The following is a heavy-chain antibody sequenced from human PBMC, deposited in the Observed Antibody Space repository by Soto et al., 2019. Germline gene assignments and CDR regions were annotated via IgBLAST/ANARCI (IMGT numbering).Heavy chain of an antibody. Sequence: PGGSLRLSCAASGFTFSSYSMSWVRQATGKGLEWVSAIGTAGDTYYPGSVKGRFTISRENAKNSLYLQMNSLRAEDTAVYYCARGNSGYDIIGFDYWGQGTLVTVSS. V-gene: IGHV3-13*01. J-gene: IGHJ4*02. CDR2: IGTAGDT. CDR3: ARGNSGYDIIGFDY. CDR1: GFTFSSYS. D-gene: IGHD5-12*01.